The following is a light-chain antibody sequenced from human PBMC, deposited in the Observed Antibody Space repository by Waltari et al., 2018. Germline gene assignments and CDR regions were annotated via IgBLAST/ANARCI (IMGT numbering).Light chain of an antibody. CDR1: QGISNW. CDR3: QQTSTFPVT. J-gene: IGKJ4*01. Sequence: DIQLTQSPSFLSASVGDRVTITCRASQGISNWLAWYQQKPGKAPNLLVYSASNLQSGVPSRFSGSGSGTDFTLTISSLQPEDFATYYCQQTSTFPVTFGGGTEVEF. V-gene: IGKV1-12*01. CDR2: SAS.